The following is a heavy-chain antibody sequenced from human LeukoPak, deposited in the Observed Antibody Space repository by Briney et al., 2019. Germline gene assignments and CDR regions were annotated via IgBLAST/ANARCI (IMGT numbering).Heavy chain of an antibody. CDR1: GFTFSSYN. V-gene: IGHV3-21*01. CDR3: ARRGPKSYMDV. J-gene: IGHJ6*03. Sequence: PGGSLRLSCAASGFTFSSYNMNWVRQAPGKGLEWVSSIYSSSSDIYYADSVKVRFTISRDNAKNSLYLQMNSLRAEDTAVYYCARRGPKSYMDVWGKGTTVTVSS. CDR2: IYSSSSDI. D-gene: IGHD3/OR15-3a*01.